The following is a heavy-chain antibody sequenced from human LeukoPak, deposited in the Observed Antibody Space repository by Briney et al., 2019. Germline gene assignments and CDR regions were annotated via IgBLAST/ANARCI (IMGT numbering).Heavy chain of an antibody. Sequence: KPSETLSLTCTVSGGSISSSSYYWGWIRQPPGKGLEWIGSIYYSGSTYYNPSLKSRVTISVDTSKNQFSLKLSSVTAADTAVYYCARGSGIVVVPAAIFGFDYWGQGTLVTVSS. J-gene: IGHJ4*02. CDR2: IYYSGST. D-gene: IGHD2-2*02. V-gene: IGHV4-39*01. CDR3: ARGSGIVVVPAAIFGFDY. CDR1: GGSISSSSYY.